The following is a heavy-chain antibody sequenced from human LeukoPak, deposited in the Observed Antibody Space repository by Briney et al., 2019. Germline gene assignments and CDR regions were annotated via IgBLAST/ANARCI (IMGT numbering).Heavy chain of an antibody. CDR1: GYTFTSYD. CDR3: AREGAAAGLEPDY. V-gene: IGHV1-8*01. CDR2: MNPNSGNT. J-gene: IGHJ4*02. D-gene: IGHD6-13*01. Sequence: ASVKVSCKASGYTFTSYDINWVRQATGQGLEWMGWMNPNSGNTGYAQKFQGRVAMTRNTSISTAYMELSSLRSEDTAVYYCAREGAAAGLEPDYWGQGTLVTVSS.